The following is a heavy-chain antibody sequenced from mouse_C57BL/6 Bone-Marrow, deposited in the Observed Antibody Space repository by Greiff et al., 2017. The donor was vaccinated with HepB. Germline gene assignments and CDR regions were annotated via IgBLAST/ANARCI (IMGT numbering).Heavy chain of an antibody. CDR1: GFSLTSYG. V-gene: IGHV2-2*01. Sequence: QVQLQQSGPGLVQPSQSLSITCTVSGFSLTSYGVHWVRQSPGKGLEWLGVIWSGGSTDYNAAFISRLSISKDNSNSQVFFKMNSLQADDTAIYYCARNALDITTGVAYWYFDVWGTGTTVTVSS. CDR3: ARNALDITTGVAYWYFDV. D-gene: IGHD1-1*01. CDR2: IWSGGST. J-gene: IGHJ1*03.